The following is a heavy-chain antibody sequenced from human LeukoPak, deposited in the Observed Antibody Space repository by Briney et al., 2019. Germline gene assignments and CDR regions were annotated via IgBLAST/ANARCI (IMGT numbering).Heavy chain of an antibody. Sequence: PGGSLRLSGATSGFIFSHHGMNWVRQAPGKGLEWVSGIRADAVTTYYADSVKGRFIISRDNSKNTVYLQMNSLSAEDAAVYYCVKDDGWVQYANWGQGALVTVSS. CDR3: VKDDGWVQYAN. J-gene: IGHJ4*02. CDR2: IRADAVTT. D-gene: IGHD5-24*01. CDR1: GFIFSHHG. V-gene: IGHV3-23*01.